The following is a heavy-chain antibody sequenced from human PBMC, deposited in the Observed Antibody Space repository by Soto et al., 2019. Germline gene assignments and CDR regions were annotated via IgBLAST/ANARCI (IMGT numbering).Heavy chain of an antibody. Sequence: GGSLRLSCAASGSTFSSYGMHWVRQAPGKGLEWVAVIWYDGSNKYYADSVKGRFTISRDNSKNTLYLQMNSLRAEDTAVYYCARDHWVGPSSGYYYDAFDIWGQGTMVTVSS. CDR3: ARDHWVGPSSGYYYDAFDI. D-gene: IGHD3-22*01. CDR2: IWYDGSNK. CDR1: GSTFSSYG. V-gene: IGHV3-33*01. J-gene: IGHJ3*02.